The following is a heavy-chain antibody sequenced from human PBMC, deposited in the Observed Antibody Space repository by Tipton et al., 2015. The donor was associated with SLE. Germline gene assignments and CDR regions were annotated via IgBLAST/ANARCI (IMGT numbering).Heavy chain of an antibody. D-gene: IGHD6-13*01. J-gene: IGHJ6*03. Sequence: TLSLTCTVSGGSVSSYYWSWIRQPPGKGLEWIGYFSYSGSPNYNPSLKSRVTISVDTSKSQFSLKLSSVTAADTAVYYCARGGEYGSSWYPRNYYYMDVWGKGTTVTVSS. V-gene: IGHV4-59*02. CDR1: GGSVSSYY. CDR3: ARGGEYGSSWYPRNYYYMDV. CDR2: FSYSGSP.